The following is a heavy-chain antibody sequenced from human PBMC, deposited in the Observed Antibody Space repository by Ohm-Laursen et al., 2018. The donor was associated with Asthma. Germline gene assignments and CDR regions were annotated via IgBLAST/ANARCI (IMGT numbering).Heavy chain of an antibody. CDR3: ARDRRLTTPNYYGMDV. J-gene: IGHJ6*02. Sequence: SLRLSCAASGFTFSSYGMHWVRQAPGKGLVWVSRINSDGSSTSYADSVKGRSTISRDNAKNTLYLQMNSLRAEDTAVYYCARDRRLTTPNYYGMDVWGQGTTVTVSS. CDR2: INSDGSST. CDR1: GFTFSSYG. V-gene: IGHV3-74*01. D-gene: IGHD4-11*01.